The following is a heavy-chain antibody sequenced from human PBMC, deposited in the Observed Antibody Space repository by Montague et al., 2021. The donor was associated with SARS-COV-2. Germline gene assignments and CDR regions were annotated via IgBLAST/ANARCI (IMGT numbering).Heavy chain of an antibody. V-gene: IGHV4-39*01. Sequence: SETLSLTCTVSGGSISSSTYYWGLIRQPPKKRQECIGSFHHSGSTYNNPSLDTLATISVDTSKNLSSMKLSSMTAADTAVFYCTTHGYTKVWSGRDVWGQGTTATSSS. CDR2: FHHSGST. CDR1: GGSISSSTYY. D-gene: IGHD6-13*01. CDR3: TTHGYTKVWSGRDV. J-gene: IGHJ6*02.